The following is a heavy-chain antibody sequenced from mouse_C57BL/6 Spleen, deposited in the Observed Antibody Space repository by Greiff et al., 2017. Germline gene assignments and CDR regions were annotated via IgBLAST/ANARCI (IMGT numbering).Heavy chain of an antibody. CDR3: ARWIRGFDY. Sequence: QVQLQQPGAELVKPGASVKLSCKASGYTFTSYWMQWVKQRPGQGLEWIGEIDPSDSYTNYNQKFKGKATLTVDTSSSTAYMQLSSLTSEDSAVYYCARWIRGFDYWGQGTTLTVSS. V-gene: IGHV1-50*01. J-gene: IGHJ2*01. D-gene: IGHD2-4*01. CDR1: GYTFTSYW. CDR2: IDPSDSYT.